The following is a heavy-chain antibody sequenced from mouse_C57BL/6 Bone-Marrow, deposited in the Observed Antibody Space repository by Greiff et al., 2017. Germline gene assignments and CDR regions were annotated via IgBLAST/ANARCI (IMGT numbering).Heavy chain of an antibody. CDR1: GYSFTGYY. D-gene: IGHD2-5*01. J-gene: IGHJ4*01. CDR2: INPSTGGT. Sequence: EVKLQESGPELVKPGASVKISCKASGYSFTGYYMNWVKQSPEKSLEWIGEINPSTGGTTYNQKFKAKATLTVDKSSSTAYMQLKSLTSEDSAVYYCAREDYSNYVGAMDYWGQGTSVTVSS. CDR3: AREDYSNYVGAMDY. V-gene: IGHV1-42*01.